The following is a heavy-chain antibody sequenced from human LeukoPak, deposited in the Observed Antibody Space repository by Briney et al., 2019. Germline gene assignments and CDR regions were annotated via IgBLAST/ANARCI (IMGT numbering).Heavy chain of an antibody. CDR3: ARISGIAVAGHIYYYYYGMDV. CDR1: GGSISSYY. CDR2: IYTSGST. V-gene: IGHV4-4*07. J-gene: IGHJ6*02. D-gene: IGHD6-19*01. Sequence: PSETLSLTCTVSGGSISSYYWSWIRQPAGKGLEWIGRIYTSGSTNYNPSLKSRVTISVDTSKNQFSLKLSSVTAADTAVYYCARISGIAVAGHIYYYYYGMDVWGQGTTVTVSS.